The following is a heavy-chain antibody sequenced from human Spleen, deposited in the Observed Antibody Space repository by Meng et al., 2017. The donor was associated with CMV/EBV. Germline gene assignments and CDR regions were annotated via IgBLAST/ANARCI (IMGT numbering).Heavy chain of an antibody. CDR3: TRSLFYSDSRDAFDI. D-gene: IGHD4-11*01. V-gene: IGHV1-2*02. Sequence: SGYPFTGYYVHWVRQAPGQGLEWMGWINPNSGGTNYAQKFQGRVTMTRDTSISTAYMELNRLRSDDTAVYYCTRSLFYSDSRDAFDIWSQGTMVTVSS. CDR2: INPNSGGT. CDR1: GYPFTGYY. J-gene: IGHJ3*02.